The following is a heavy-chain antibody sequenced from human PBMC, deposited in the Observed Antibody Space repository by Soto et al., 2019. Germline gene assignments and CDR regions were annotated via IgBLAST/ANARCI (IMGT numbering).Heavy chain of an antibody. D-gene: IGHD2-15*01. CDR1: GGSISSGDYY. V-gene: IGHV4-39*01. CDR3: ARHGGYCSGGSCYLVNNWFGP. Sequence: SETLSLTCTVSGGSISSGDYYWSWIRQPPGKGLEWIGYIYYSGSTYYNPSLKSRVTISVDTSKNQFSLKLSSVTAADTAVYYCARHGGYCSGGSCYLVNNWFGPRGQGTLVTVSS. J-gene: IGHJ5*02. CDR2: IYYSGST.